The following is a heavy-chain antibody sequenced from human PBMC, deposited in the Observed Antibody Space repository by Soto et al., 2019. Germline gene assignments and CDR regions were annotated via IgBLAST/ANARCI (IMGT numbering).Heavy chain of an antibody. V-gene: IGHV1-69*08. CDR1: GGTFSSYT. CDR2: IIPILGIA. J-gene: IGHJ6*02. CDR3: ARDREGYSSGWYGV. Sequence: QVQLVQSGAEVKKPGSSVKVSCKASGGTFSSYTISWVRQAPGQGLEWMGRIIPILGIANYAQKFQGRVTSTADKSTSSAYMELSSLRSEDTAVYYCARDREGYSSGWYGVWGQGTTVTVSS. D-gene: IGHD6-19*01.